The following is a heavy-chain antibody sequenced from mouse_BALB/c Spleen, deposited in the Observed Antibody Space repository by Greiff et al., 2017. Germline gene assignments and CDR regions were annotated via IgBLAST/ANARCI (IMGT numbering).Heavy chain of an antibody. Sequence: DLVKPGASVKLSCKASGYTFTSYWINWIKQRPGQGLEWIGRIAPGSGSTYYNEMFKGKATLTVDTSSSTAYIQLSSLSSEDSAVYFCAREYYGSSYYYWGQGTTLTVSS. CDR1: GYTFTSYW. J-gene: IGHJ2*01. CDR3: AREYYGSSYYY. CDR2: IAPGSGST. D-gene: IGHD1-1*01. V-gene: IGHV1S41*01.